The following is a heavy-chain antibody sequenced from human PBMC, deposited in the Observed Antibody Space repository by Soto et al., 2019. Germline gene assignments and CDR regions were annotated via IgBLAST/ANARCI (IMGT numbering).Heavy chain of an antibody. CDR1: GGSFSGYY. CDR2: INHSGST. J-gene: IGHJ5*02. Sequence: QVQLQQWGAGLLKPSETLSLTCAVYGGSFSGYYWSWIRQPPGKGLEWLGEINHSGSTNYNPSLKSRVTISVDTSKNQFSLKLSSVTAADTAVYYCARGTVVVPAAMENWFDPWGQGTLVTVSS. CDR3: ARGTVVVPAAMENWFDP. V-gene: IGHV4-34*01. D-gene: IGHD2-2*01.